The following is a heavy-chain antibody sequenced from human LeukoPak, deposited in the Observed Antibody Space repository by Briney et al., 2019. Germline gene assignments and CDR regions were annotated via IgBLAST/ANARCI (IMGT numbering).Heavy chain of an antibody. CDR3: ARATRGVGSNFDY. D-gene: IGHD1-26*01. CDR1: AFTFSSYE. V-gene: IGHV3-48*03. J-gene: IGHJ4*02. CDR2: ISSSGSTR. Sequence: QPGGSLRLSCAASAFTFSSYEMNWVRQAPGKGLEWVSYISSSGSTRHYADSVKGRFTISRDNAKNSLYLQMNSLRAEDTAVYYCARATRGVGSNFDYWGQGTLVTVSS.